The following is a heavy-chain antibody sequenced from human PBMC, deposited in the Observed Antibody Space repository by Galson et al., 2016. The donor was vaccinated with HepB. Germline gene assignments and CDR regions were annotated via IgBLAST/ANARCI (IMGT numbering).Heavy chain of an antibody. V-gene: IGHV3-66*01. J-gene: IGHJ4*02. CDR3: LRSGY. CDR2: IDNGGNT. Sequence: SLRLSCAASGFPVSDNFMSWVRQAPGKGLEWVSFIDNGGNTFYADSVKGRFTISRDSSKSTVFLQMNSLRAGDTAVYYCLRSGYWGQGTLVTVSS. D-gene: IGHD2-8*02. CDR1: GFPVSDNF.